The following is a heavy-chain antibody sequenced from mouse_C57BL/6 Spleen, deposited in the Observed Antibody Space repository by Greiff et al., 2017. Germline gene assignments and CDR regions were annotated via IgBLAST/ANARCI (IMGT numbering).Heavy chain of an antibody. D-gene: IGHD1-1*01. Sequence: QVQLQQPGAELVKPGASVKMSCKASGYTFTSYWITWVKQRPGQGLEWIGDIYPGSGSTNYNEKFKSKATLTVDTSSSTAYMQFSSLTSEDSAVYYCARSPYYCGSSYQYFDVWGTGTTVTVSS. CDR1: GYTFTSYW. V-gene: IGHV1-55*01. CDR2: IYPGSGST. CDR3: ARSPYYCGSSYQYFDV. J-gene: IGHJ1*03.